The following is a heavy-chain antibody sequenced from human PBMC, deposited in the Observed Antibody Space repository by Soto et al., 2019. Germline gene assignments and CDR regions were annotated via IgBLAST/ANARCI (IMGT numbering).Heavy chain of an antibody. D-gene: IGHD6-13*01. CDR1: GFTFGDYA. V-gene: IGHV3-49*03. CDR3: TRAAGRGIAAAGTFDY. Sequence: PGGSLRLSCTASGFTFGDYAMSWFRQAPGKGLEWVGFIRSRTYGGTTEYAASVKGRFTISRDDSKSIAYLQMNSLKTEDTAMYYCTRAAGRGIAAAGTFDYWGQGTLVTVSS. J-gene: IGHJ4*02. CDR2: IRSRTYGGTT.